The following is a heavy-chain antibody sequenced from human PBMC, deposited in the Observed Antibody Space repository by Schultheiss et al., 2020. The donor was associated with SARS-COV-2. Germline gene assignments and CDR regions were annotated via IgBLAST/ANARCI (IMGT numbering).Heavy chain of an antibody. CDR3: ARTHYYNAMDV. CDR2: ISGSGGST. J-gene: IGHJ6*02. CDR1: GFTFSSYA. V-gene: IGHV3-23*01. Sequence: GGSLRLSCAASGFTFSSYAMSWVRQAPGKGLEWVSTISGSGGSTYYADSVKGRFTISRDNSKNTLYLQMDSLRVEDTAVYYCARTHYYNAMDVWGQGTTVTVSS.